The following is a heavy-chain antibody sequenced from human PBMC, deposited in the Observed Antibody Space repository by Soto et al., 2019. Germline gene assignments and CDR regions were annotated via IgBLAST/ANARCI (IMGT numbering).Heavy chain of an antibody. J-gene: IGHJ6*02. D-gene: IGHD3-3*02. V-gene: IGHV1-69*01. CDR3: ARDHTHFDLIAHYYYAMDV. CDR2: IVPVVGRA. Sequence: QVQLVQSGAEVKKPGSTVKVSCKASGGIFRSYAMNWVRQAPGQGLEWVGGIVPVVGRANYAQKFQDRVTISADESTTTAYMELSSLRSDDTAVYFCARDHTHFDLIAHYYYAMDVWGQGTRVTV. CDR1: GGIFRSYA.